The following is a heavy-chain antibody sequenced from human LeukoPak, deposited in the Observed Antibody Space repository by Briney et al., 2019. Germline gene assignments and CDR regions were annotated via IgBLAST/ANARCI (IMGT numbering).Heavy chain of an antibody. D-gene: IGHD2-15*01. Sequence: GGSLRLSCAASGFPFSDYVMHWVRQAPGKGLEWVAVIRYDGNNKYYADSVEGRFTISRDNSKNMLYLQMNSLGTEDTAVYYCARDHVVASGAVAYWGQGTLVTVSS. CDR3: ARDHVVASGAVAY. J-gene: IGHJ4*02. CDR1: GFPFSDYV. V-gene: IGHV3-30*02. CDR2: IRYDGNNK.